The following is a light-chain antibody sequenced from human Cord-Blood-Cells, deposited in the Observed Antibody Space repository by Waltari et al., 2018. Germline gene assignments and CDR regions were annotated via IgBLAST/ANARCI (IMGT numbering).Light chain of an antibody. J-gene: IGKJ5*01. CDR3: EQSYSTPIT. Sequence: DIQMTQSPSSLSASVGDRVTITCRASQSISSYLNWYQQKPGKAPKLLIYPASSLQSGVPSRFSGSGSGTDFTLTISSLQPEDFATYYCEQSYSTPITFGQGTRLEIK. CDR2: PAS. CDR1: QSISSY. V-gene: IGKV1-39*01.